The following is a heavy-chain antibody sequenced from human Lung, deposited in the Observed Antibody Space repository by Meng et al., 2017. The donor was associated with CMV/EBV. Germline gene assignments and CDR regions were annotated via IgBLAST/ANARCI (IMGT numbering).Heavy chain of an antibody. CDR3: TANDRERPGSY. D-gene: IGHD1-1*01. J-gene: IGHJ4*02. CDR1: RFIFSYYW. V-gene: IGHV3-7*01. CDR2: INQDGSER. Sequence: SREASRFIFSYYWMHWVRQVPGKGLEWVVNINQDGSERNYVDSVKGRFTISRDKAKNSLYLQMKSLRVEDTAIYYCTANDRERPGSYWGQGTLVTVSS.